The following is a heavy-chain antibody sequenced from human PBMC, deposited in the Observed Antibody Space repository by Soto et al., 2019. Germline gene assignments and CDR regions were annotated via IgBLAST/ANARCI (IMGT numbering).Heavy chain of an antibody. CDR3: ARVLRGWFDP. CDR2: ISHSGIT. V-gene: IGHV4-4*02. Sequence: SETLSLTCAVSGGSTTSANWWTWVRQPPGGGLEWIGEISHSGITNYKASLKSRVTMSVDKTKNDVSLKLTSVTAADTAVYYCARVLRGWFDPWGQGTPVTVSS. CDR1: GGSTTSANW. J-gene: IGHJ5*02.